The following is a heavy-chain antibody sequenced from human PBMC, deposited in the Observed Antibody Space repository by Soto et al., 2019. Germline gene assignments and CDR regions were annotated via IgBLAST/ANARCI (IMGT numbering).Heavy chain of an antibody. CDR3: ARVLRGWFDP. CDR2: ISHSGIT. V-gene: IGHV4-4*02. Sequence: SETLSLTCAVSGGSTTSANWWTWVRQPPGGGLEWIGEISHSGITNYKASLKSRVTMSVDKTKNDVSLKLTSVTAADTAVYYCARVLRGWFDPWGQGTPVTVSS. CDR1: GGSTTSANW. J-gene: IGHJ5*02.